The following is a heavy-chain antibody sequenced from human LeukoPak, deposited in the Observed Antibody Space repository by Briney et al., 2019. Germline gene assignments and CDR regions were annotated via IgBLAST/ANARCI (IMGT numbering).Heavy chain of an antibody. V-gene: IGHV3-23*01. Sequence: GGSLRLSCAASGFTFSSYAMSWVRQAPGKGLEGVSAISGSGGSTYYADSVKGRFTISRDNSKNTLYLQMNSLRAEDTAVYYCAKDPYGDYWFDYWGQGTLVTVSS. CDR3: AKDPYGDYWFDY. CDR1: GFTFSSYA. D-gene: IGHD4-17*01. CDR2: ISGSGGST. J-gene: IGHJ4*02.